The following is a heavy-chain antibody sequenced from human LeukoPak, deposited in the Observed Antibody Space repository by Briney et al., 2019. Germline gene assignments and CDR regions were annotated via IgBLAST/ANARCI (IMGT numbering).Heavy chain of an antibody. V-gene: IGHV3-23*01. CDR2: ISGSGGGT. J-gene: IGHJ5*02. D-gene: IGHD3-22*01. CDR3: AKILDSSGYYYINWFDP. CDR1: GFTFSTYA. Sequence: GGSLRLSCAASGFTFSTYAMSWVRQAPGEGLEWASAISGSGGGTYYADSVKGRFTISRDNSKNTLYLQMNSLRAEDTAVYYCAKILDSSGYYYINWFDPWGQGTLVTVSS.